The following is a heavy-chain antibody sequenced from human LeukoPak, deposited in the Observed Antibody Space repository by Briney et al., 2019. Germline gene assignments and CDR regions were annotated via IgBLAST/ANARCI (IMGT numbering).Heavy chain of an antibody. J-gene: IGHJ3*02. CDR1: GFIFSSYA. CDR3: AKGVGNSGYDAFDI. Sequence: PGGSLRLSCAASGFIFSSYAMNWVRQAPGKGLEWVSAISGGGGSTYYADSVKGRFTISRDNSKNTLYLQMNSLRAEDTAVYYCAKGVGNSGYDAFDIWGQGTMVTVSS. V-gene: IGHV3-23*01. D-gene: IGHD3-22*01. CDR2: ISGGGGST.